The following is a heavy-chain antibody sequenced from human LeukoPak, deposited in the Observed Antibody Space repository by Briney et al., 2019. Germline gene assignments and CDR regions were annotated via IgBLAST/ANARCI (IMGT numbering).Heavy chain of an antibody. V-gene: IGHV3-74*03. D-gene: IGHD3-16*02. Sequence: PGGSLRLSCAASGFSFSNYWMHWVRLAPGKGLVWVSRISRDGSSTTYADSVRGRFTISRDNARDTLYLQMSSLRAEDTAVYYCARQIEGGYHAFDIWGQGTMVPVSS. J-gene: IGHJ3*02. CDR1: GFSFSNYW. CDR3: ARQIEGGYHAFDI. CDR2: ISRDGSST.